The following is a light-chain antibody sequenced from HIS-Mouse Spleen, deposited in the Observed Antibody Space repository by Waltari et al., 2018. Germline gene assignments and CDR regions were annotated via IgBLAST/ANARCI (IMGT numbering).Light chain of an antibody. Sequence: QSALTQPASVSGSPGQSITISRTGTRSDVGSFNLVSWYQQHPGKAPKLMIYEGSKRPSGVSNRFSGSKSGNTASLTISGLQAEDEADYYCCSYAGNWVFGGGTKLTVL. V-gene: IGLV2-23*01. CDR1: RSDVGSFNL. J-gene: IGLJ3*02. CDR2: EGS. CDR3: CSYAGNWV.